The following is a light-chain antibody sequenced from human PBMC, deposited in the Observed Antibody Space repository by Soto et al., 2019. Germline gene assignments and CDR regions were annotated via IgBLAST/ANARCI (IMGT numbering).Light chain of an antibody. V-gene: IGKV3-20*01. Sequence: EIELTQSPGTLSLSPGERATLSCRASQTVSRSYLAWYQQKLGQAPRLLIYDASSRATGIPDRFSGSGSGTDFTLTISRLEPEDLAVYYCQQYGSSPLTFGGGTKVELK. CDR3: QQYGSSPLT. CDR2: DAS. CDR1: QTVSRSY. J-gene: IGKJ4*01.